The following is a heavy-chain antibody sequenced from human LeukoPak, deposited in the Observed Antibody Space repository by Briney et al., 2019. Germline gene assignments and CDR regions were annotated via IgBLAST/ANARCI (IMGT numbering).Heavy chain of an antibody. CDR2: IYPGDSGT. CDR3: ARRRNPWIQLDYYYGMDV. V-gene: IGHV5-51*01. D-gene: IGHD5-18*01. Sequence: ESLKIPLKGPGYSLNSYWIGLVLQMPGKGLGWVVIIYPGDSGTRYSPSFRGQVTISADKSISTAYLQWSSLKASDTAMYYCARRRNPWIQLDYYYGMDVWGQGTTVTVSS. J-gene: IGHJ6*02. CDR1: GYSLNSYW.